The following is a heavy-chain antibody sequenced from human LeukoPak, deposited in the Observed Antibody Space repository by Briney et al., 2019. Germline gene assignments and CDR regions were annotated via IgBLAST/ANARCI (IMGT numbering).Heavy chain of an antibody. V-gene: IGHV4-4*02. CDR2: IYHSGST. CDR3: ARDDGDYAGDYYYGMDV. Sequence: SETLSLTCAVSGGSISSSNWWSWVRQPPGKGLEWIGEIYHSGSTNYNPSLKSRVTISVDKSKNQFSLKLSSVTAADTAVYYCARDDGDYAGDYYYGMDVRGQGTTVTVSS. J-gene: IGHJ6*02. CDR1: GGSISSSNW. D-gene: IGHD4-17*01.